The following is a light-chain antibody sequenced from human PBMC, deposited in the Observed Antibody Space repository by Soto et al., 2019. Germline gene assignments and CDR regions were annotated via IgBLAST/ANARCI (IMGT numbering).Light chain of an antibody. J-gene: IGKJ2*01. Sequence: EIVLTQSPATLSLSPGERATLSCRASQSVSSYLAWYQQKPGQAPRLLIYDASNRATGIPARFSGSGSGTDFTLXLSSLEPEDFAVYYCQQRSNWPPYTFGQGXKXXI. CDR2: DAS. CDR3: QQRSNWPPYT. CDR1: QSVSSY. V-gene: IGKV3-11*01.